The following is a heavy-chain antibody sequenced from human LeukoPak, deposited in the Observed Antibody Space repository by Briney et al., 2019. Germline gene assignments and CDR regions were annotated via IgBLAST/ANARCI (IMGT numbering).Heavy chain of an antibody. CDR1: GFTFSSYE. J-gene: IGHJ3*02. CDR2: ISSSGSTI. CDR3: AXXGTPLXXXXXVVPPPXFDI. Sequence: GGSLRLSCAASGFTFSSYEINWVRQAPGKGLEWVSYISSSGSTIYYADSVKGRFTISRDNAKNSLYLQMNSLRAEDTAVYYCAXXGTPLXXXXXVVPPPXFDIXGQGTMVTXXS. V-gene: IGHV3-48*03.